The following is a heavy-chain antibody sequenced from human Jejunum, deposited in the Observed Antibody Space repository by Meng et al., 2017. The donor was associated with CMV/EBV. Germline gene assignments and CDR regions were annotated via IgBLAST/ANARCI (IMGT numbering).Heavy chain of an antibody. J-gene: IGHJ4*02. CDR3: ARDSIASALDY. V-gene: IGHV3-48*03. Sequence: VGSGFTFSSSAMSWVRQAPGKGLEWLSYIDSFSSTMYYADSVKGRFTISRDNAKNSLYLQMNSLRAEDTAVYYCARDSIASALDYWGQGILVTVSS. D-gene: IGHD3-3*02. CDR1: GFTFSSSA. CDR2: IDSFSSTM.